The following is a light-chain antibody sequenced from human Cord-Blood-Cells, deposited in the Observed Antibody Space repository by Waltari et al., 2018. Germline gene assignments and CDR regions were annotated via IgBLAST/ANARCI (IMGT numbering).Light chain of an antibody. V-gene: IGKV3-20*01. CDR1: QSVSSSY. J-gene: IGKJ3*01. Sequence: EIALTQSPGTLSLSPGERATLSCRASQSVSSSYLAWYQQKPGQPPRLLIYGASSRATGIPDRFSGSGSGTDFTLTISRLEPEDFAVYYCQQYGSSLFTFGPGTKVDIK. CDR2: GAS. CDR3: QQYGSSLFT.